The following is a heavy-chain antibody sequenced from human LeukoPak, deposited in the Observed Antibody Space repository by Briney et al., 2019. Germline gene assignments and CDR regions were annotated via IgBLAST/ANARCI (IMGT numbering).Heavy chain of an antibody. CDR3: ARDQRADHYDNTGGIDH. Sequence: GSLRLSCAASGFAFSDYSMNWVRQAPGKGLEWIGYISDTGSTNYDPSLKRRVTISLDTSKRQFSLNLTSVTATDTAVYYCARDQRADHYDNTGGIDHWGQGTLVTVSS. D-gene: IGHD3-22*01. CDR2: ISDTGST. CDR1: GFAFSDYS. J-gene: IGHJ4*02. V-gene: IGHV4-59*01.